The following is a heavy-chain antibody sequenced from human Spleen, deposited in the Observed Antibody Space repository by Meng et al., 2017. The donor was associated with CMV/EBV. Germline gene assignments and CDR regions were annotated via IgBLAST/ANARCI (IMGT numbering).Heavy chain of an antibody. J-gene: IGHJ6*02. CDR1: GLSFSTYG. CDR3: AKDQVPIGGYYFYGMDV. CDR2: IQNDGHNK. Sequence: GESLKISCAASGLSFSTYGMHWVRQAAGKGLQWVAFIQNDGHNKYYTDSVKGRFTISRDNSKNTLYLQMNSLRVEDTAVYYCAKDQVPIGGYYFYGMDVWGQGSTVTVSS. V-gene: IGHV3-30*02.